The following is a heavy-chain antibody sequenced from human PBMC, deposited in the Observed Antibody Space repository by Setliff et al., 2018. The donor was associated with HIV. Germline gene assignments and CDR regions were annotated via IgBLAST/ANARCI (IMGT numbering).Heavy chain of an antibody. D-gene: IGHD6-19*01. V-gene: IGHV1-2*02. CDR2: ISPQRGDP. CDR3: ARDGMYSNGWTDH. CDR1: GYTFMEYY. J-gene: IGHJ5*02. Sequence: KVSCKASGYTFMEYYIHWLRQAPGQGLEWVGWISPQRGDPKYAQNFEGRVTLTTDTSVNTVYMELRSLRSDDTAVYFCARDGMYSNGWTDHWGQGTLVTVSS.